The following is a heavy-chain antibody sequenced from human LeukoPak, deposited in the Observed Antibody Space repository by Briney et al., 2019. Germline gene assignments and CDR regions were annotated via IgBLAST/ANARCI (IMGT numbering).Heavy chain of an antibody. V-gene: IGHV3-23*01. Sequence: GGSLRLSCAASEFTFSSYAMSWVRQAPGKGLEWVSTITGSGATTYYADSVKGRFTISRDISKNTLYLYLQMNSLGAEDTAVYYCARGNGDYRLGSMSADYWGQGTLVTVSS. J-gene: IGHJ4*02. D-gene: IGHD4-17*01. CDR1: EFTFSSYA. CDR3: ARGNGDYRLGSMSADY. CDR2: ITGSGATT.